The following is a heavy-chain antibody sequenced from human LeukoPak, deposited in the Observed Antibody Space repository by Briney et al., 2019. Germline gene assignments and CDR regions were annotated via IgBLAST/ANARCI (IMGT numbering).Heavy chain of an antibody. D-gene: IGHD6-6*01. Sequence: GGSLRLSCAASGFTFSSYGMHWVRQAPGKGLEWVAVISYDGSNKYYADSVKGRFTISRDNSKNTLYLQMNSLRAEDTAVYYCAKLGGKEQPVHYGMDVWGQGTTVTVSS. J-gene: IGHJ6*02. CDR3: AKLGGKEQPVHYGMDV. V-gene: IGHV3-30*18. CDR1: GFTFSSYG. CDR2: ISYDGSNK.